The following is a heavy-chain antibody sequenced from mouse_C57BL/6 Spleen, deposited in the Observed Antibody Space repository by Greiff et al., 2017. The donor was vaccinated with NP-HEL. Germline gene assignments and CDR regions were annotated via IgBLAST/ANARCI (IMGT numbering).Heavy chain of an antibody. Sequence: VQLQQSGPVLVKPGASVKISCKASGYAFSSSWMNWVKQRPGKGLEWIGRIYPGDGDTNYNRKFKGKATLTADTSSSTAYRQLSSLTSEDSAVYCCARESYGYEKSWFACWGPGVLVTV. CDR2: IYPGDGDT. V-gene: IGHV1-82*01. J-gene: IGHJ3*01. CDR3: ARESYGYEKSWFAC. CDR1: GYAFSSSW. D-gene: IGHD2-2*01.